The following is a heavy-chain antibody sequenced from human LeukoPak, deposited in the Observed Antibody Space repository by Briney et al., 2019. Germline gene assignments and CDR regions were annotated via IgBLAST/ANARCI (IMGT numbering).Heavy chain of an antibody. D-gene: IGHD3-3*02. V-gene: IGHV1-69*02. Sequence: ASVKVSCKASGGTFSSYTISWVRQAPGQGLEWMGRIIPILGIANYAQKFQGRVTITADKSTSTAYMELSSLRSEDTAVYYCVNANAFQRYYFDCWGQGTLVTVSS. CDR1: GGTFSSYT. CDR3: VNANAFQRYYFDC. J-gene: IGHJ4*02. CDR2: IIPILGIA.